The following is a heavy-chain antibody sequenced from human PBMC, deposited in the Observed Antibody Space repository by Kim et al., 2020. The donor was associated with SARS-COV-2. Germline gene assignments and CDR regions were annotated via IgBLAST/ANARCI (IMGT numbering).Heavy chain of an antibody. Sequence: SETLSLTCTVSGGSISSYYWSWIRQPPGKGLEWIGYIYYSGSTNYNPSLKSRVTISVDTSKNQFSLKLSSVTAADTAVYYCARLSNIVATIGRTSSRGYYGMDVWGQGTTVTVSS. CDR1: GGSISSYY. J-gene: IGHJ6*02. CDR2: IYYSGST. CDR3: ARLSNIVATIGRTSSRGYYGMDV. V-gene: IGHV4-59*08. D-gene: IGHD5-12*01.